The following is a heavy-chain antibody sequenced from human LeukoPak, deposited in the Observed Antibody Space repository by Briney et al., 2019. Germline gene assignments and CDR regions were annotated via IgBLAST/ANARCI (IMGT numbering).Heavy chain of an antibody. CDR2: IYPGDSET. D-gene: IGHD5-18*01. J-gene: IGHJ4*02. CDR1: GYSFTTNW. V-gene: IGHV5-51*01. Sequence: GESLKISCKGSGYSFTTNWIGWARQMPGKGLEWMGIIYPGDSETRYSPSFQGQVTISADKSISTAYVQWSSLKASDTAMYYCVRSRGYSYGYSYYFDYWGQGTLVTVSS. CDR3: VRSRGYSYGYSYYFDY.